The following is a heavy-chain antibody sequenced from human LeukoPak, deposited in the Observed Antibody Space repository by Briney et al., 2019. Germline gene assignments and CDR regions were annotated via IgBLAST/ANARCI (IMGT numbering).Heavy chain of an antibody. CDR1: GFTLSDHY. CDR2: IRNKVNSYGT. D-gene: IGHD1-26*01. CDR3: TRVRLGAATRYFDY. J-gene: IGHJ4*02. V-gene: IGHV3-72*01. Sequence: PGGSLRLSCAASGFTLSDHYMDWVRLAPGKGLEWVGRIRNKVNSYGTEYAAAVKGRFTISRDDSKNSLYLQMNSLRSEDTALYYCTRVRLGAATRYFDYWGQGTLVTVSA.